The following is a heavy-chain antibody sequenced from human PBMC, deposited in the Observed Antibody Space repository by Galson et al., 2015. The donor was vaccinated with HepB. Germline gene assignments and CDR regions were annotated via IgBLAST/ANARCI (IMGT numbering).Heavy chain of an antibody. D-gene: IGHD4-17*01. CDR2: ISYDGSNK. V-gene: IGHV3-30*04. CDR1: GFTFSSYA. J-gene: IGHJ6*02. CDR3: AREDTVTKDYYYYYGMDV. Sequence: SLRLSCAASGFTFSSYAMHWVRQAPGKGLEWVAVISYDGSNKYYADSVKGRFTISRDNSKNTLYLQMNSLRAEDTSVYYCAREDTVTKDYYYYYGMDVWGQGTTVTVSS.